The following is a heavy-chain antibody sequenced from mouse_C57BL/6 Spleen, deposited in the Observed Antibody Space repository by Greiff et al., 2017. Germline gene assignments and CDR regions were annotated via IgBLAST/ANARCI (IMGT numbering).Heavy chain of an antibody. CDR1: GYAFSSSW. V-gene: IGHV1-82*01. J-gene: IGHJ4*01. D-gene: IGHD1-1*01. CDR3: ARSDYYGSSYGYAMDY. CDR2: IYPGDGDT. Sequence: VMLVESGPELVKPGASVKISCTASGYAFSSSWVNWVKQRPGKGLEWIGRIYPGDGDTNYNGKFKGKATLTADKASSTAYMQLSSLTSEDSAVYFCARSDYYGSSYGYAMDYWGQGTSVTVSS.